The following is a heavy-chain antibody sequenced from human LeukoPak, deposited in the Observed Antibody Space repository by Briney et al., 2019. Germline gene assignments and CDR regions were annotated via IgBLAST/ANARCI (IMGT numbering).Heavy chain of an antibody. Sequence: SVKVSCKASGGTFSSYAISWVRQAPGQGLEWMGRIIPILGIANYAQKFQGRVTITADKSTSTAYMELSSLRSEDTAVYYCARSLVLVGATTSFDYWGQGTLVTASS. CDR2: IIPILGIA. CDR1: GGTFSSYA. V-gene: IGHV1-69*04. D-gene: IGHD1-26*01. CDR3: ARSLVLVGATTSFDY. J-gene: IGHJ4*02.